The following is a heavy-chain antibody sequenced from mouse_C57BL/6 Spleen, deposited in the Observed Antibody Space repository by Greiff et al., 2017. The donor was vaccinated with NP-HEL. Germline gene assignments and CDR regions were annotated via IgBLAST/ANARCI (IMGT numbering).Heavy chain of an antibody. Sequence: VQLKESVAELVRPGASVKLSCTASGFNIKNTYMHWVKQRPEQGLEWIGRIDPANGNTKYAPKFQGKATITADTSSNTAYLQLSSLTSEDTAIYYCAQAAQATAWFAYWGQGTLVTVSA. CDR3: AQAAQATAWFAY. CDR1: GFNIKNTY. CDR2: IDPANGNT. D-gene: IGHD3-2*02. V-gene: IGHV14-3*01. J-gene: IGHJ3*01.